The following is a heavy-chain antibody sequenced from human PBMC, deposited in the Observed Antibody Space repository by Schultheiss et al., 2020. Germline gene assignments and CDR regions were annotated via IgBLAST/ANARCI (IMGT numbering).Heavy chain of an antibody. CDR2: IYYSGST. CDR3: ARDAGYYDSSGSAFDI. V-gene: IGHV4-31*03. D-gene: IGHD3-22*01. J-gene: IGHJ3*02. CDR1: GGYISSSSYY. Sequence: SATLSLTCTVSGGYISSSSYYWGWIRQHPGKGLEWIGYIYYSGSTYYNPSLKSRVTISVDTSKNQFSLKLSSVTAADTAVYYCARDAGYYDSSGSAFDIWGQGTMGTVAS.